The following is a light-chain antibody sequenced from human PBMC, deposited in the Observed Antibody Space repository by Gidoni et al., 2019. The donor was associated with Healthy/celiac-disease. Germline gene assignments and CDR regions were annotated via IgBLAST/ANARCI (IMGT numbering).Light chain of an antibody. V-gene: IGKV4-1*01. CDR3: QQYYSTPCS. J-gene: IGKJ2*04. CDR2: WAS. Sequence: VMTESTDFLAVSLGERATINCKSSQSVLYSSNNKNYLAWYQQKPGQPPKLLIYWASTRESGVPDRFSGSGSGTDFTLTISSLQDEDVAVYYCQQYYSTPCSFGQGTKLEIK. CDR1: QSVLYSSNNKNY.